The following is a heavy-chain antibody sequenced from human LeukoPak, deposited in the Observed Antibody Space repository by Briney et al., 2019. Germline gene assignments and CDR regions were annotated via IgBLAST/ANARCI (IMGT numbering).Heavy chain of an antibody. D-gene: IGHD3-22*01. CDR3: ARDRSSGYYGGAFDI. Sequence: SETLSLTCTVSGGSISSSLYHWGWIRQSPGKNLEWLGSIYYTGTTHYHPSLKSRVTISVDTSKNQFSLKLSSVTAADTAVYYCARDRSSGYYGGAFDIWGQGTMVTVSS. CDR1: GGSISSSLYH. V-gene: IGHV4-39*07. J-gene: IGHJ3*02. CDR2: IYYTGTT.